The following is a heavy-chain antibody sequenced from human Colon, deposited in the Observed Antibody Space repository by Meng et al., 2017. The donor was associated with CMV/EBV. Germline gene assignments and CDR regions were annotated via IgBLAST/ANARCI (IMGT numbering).Heavy chain of an antibody. D-gene: IGHD5-12*01. CDR1: GGSISTYY. Sequence: GSLRLSCNVSGGSISTYYWTWIRQPPGKGLEWIGNIYYTGSVKYNPSLKSRLTISVDTAKNQFSLKLSSLTAADTAIYYCARADPSVAMYYFDYWGPGTLVTVSS. V-gene: IGHV4-59*13. CDR3: ARADPSVAMYYFDY. CDR2: IYYTGSV. J-gene: IGHJ4*02.